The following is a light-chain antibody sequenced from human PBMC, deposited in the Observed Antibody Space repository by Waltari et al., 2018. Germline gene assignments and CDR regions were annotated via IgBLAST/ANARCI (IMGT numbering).Light chain of an antibody. V-gene: IGKV1-5*03. CDR3: QQYYIPPWT. Sequence: DIQMTQSPSTLSPSVGDRVTITCRASQSISSLLAWYQHKPGQPPNLLIFKASSLEKGVPSRFSGSGSGTEFTLTINSLQPEDFATYYCQQYYIPPWTFGQGTKVDIK. CDR2: KAS. J-gene: IGKJ1*01. CDR1: QSISSL.